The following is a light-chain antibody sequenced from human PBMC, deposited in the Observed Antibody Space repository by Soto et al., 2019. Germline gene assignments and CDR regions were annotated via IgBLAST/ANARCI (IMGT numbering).Light chain of an antibody. J-gene: IGLJ3*02. CDR2: DVS. CDR3: CSYAGSYSWV. CDR1: SSDVGAYNY. Sequence: QSALTQPRSVSGSPGQSVTISCTGTSSDVGAYNYVSWYQHHPGKAPKVMIYDVSERPPGVPDRFSGSKSDNKASLTISGLQAEDEADYYCCSYAGSYSWVFGGGTQLTVL. V-gene: IGLV2-11*01.